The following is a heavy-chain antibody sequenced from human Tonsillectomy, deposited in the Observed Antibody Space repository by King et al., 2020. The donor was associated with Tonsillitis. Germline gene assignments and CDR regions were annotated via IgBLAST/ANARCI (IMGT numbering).Heavy chain of an antibody. Sequence: VQLVESGAEVKKPGASVKVSCKASGYTFTSYDINWVRQATGQGLEWMGWMNPNSADTGYAQKFQGRVTMTRTTSINTAYMELSSLTSEDTAVYYCARGPSLLTCYAIDYWGQGTLVTVSS. CDR3: ARGPSLLTCYAIDY. V-gene: IGHV1-8*01. CDR2: MNPNSADT. CDR1: GYTFTSYD. J-gene: IGHJ4*02. D-gene: IGHD3-9*01.